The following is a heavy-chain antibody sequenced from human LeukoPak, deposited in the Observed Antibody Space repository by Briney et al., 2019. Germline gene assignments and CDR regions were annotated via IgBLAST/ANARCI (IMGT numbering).Heavy chain of an antibody. CDR2: IIPIFGTA. D-gene: IGHD3-16*01. Sequence: SVKVSCKASGGTFSSYAISWVRQAPGQGLEWMGGIIPIFGTANYAQKFQGRVTITADESTSTAYMELSSLRSEDTAVYYCASYLYDSPAYFDYWGQGTLVTVSS. CDR1: GGTFSSYA. V-gene: IGHV1-69*13. CDR3: ASYLYDSPAYFDY. J-gene: IGHJ4*02.